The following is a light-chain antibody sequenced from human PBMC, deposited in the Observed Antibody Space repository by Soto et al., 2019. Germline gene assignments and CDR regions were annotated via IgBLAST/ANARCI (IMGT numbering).Light chain of an antibody. V-gene: IGKV3-15*01. CDR3: QQYNNWPPCT. CDR1: QSVSSN. Sequence: VMTQSPATPSVPPGERATLSCRASQSVSSNLAWYQQKPGQAPRLLIDGASTRATGIPARFSGSGSGTEFTLTISSLQSEDFAVYYCQQYNNWPPCTFGQGTKVDIK. CDR2: GAS. J-gene: IGKJ1*01.